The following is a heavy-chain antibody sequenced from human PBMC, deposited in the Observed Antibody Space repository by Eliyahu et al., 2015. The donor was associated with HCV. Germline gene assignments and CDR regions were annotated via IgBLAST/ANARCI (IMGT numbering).Heavy chain of an antibody. CDR3: ARGLDGDDDEX. CDR2: ST. J-gene: IGHJ4*02. Sequence: STYYADSVKGRFTISRDKSKNTLYLQMNSLRGEDXAVXYCARGLDGDDDEXWGQGTLVTVSS. V-gene: IGHV3-66*03. D-gene: IGHD4-17*01.